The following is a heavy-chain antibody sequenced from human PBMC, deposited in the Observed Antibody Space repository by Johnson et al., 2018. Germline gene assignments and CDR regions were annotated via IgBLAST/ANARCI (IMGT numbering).Heavy chain of an antibody. J-gene: IGHJ3*02. CDR3: ARDIALGVAAAAWI. CDR1: GFTFSSYA. Sequence: VQLVESGGGVVQPGRSLRLSCAASGFTFSSYAMHWVRQAPGKGLDWVAVISYDGSNKYYADSVQGRFTIPRDNPKNTLYLQMNSPRAEDTAVYYCARDIALGVAAAAWIWGQGTMVTVSS. V-gene: IGHV3-30-3*01. CDR2: ISYDGSNK. D-gene: IGHD6-13*01.